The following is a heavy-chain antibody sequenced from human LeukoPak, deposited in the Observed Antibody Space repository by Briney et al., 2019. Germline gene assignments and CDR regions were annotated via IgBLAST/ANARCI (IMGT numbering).Heavy chain of an antibody. CDR1: GFTFSSYA. V-gene: IGHV3-23*01. Sequence: GGSLRLSGAASGFTFSSYAMSWVRQAPGKGLEWVSAISGSGGSTYYADSVKGRFTISRDNSKNTLYLQMNSLRAEDTAVYYCAKDGLGIAVAGGNFDYWGQGTLVTVSS. CDR3: AKDGLGIAVAGGNFDY. J-gene: IGHJ4*02. CDR2: ISGSGGST. D-gene: IGHD6-19*01.